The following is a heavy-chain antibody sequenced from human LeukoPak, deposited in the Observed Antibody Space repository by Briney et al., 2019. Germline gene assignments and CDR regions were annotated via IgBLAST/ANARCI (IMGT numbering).Heavy chain of an antibody. V-gene: IGHV3-23*01. Sequence: RGSLRLSCVASGFTFSTYAMSWVRQAPGKGLEWVSAISGSGSSTYYADSVKGRFTISRDNSKNTLYLQMNSLRGEDTAIYYCAKGRSTSGWYVGADWGQGTLVTVSS. CDR1: GFTFSTYA. CDR3: AKGRSTSGWYVGAD. D-gene: IGHD6-19*01. CDR2: ISGSGSST. J-gene: IGHJ4*02.